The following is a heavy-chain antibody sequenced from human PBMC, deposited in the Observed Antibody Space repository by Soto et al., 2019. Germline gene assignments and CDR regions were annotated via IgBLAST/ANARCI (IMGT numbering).Heavy chain of an antibody. CDR1: GGSISSYY. V-gene: IGHV4-59*01. Sequence: ASETLSLTCTVSGGSISSYYWSWIRQPPGKGLEWIGYIYYSGSTNYNPSLKSRVTISVDTSKDQFSLKLSSVTAADTAVYYCARGGDNWNDGWYVDYWGQGTLVTVSS. CDR3: ARGGDNWNDGWYVDY. CDR2: IYYSGST. D-gene: IGHD1-1*01. J-gene: IGHJ4*02.